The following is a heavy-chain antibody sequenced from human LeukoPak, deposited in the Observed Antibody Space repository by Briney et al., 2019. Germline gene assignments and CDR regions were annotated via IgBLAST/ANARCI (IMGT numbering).Heavy chain of an antibody. Sequence: SGTLSLTCAVSGGSISSSNWWSWVRQPPGKGLEWIGEIYHSGSTNYNPSLKSRVTISVDKSKNQFSLKLSSVTAADTAVYYCAREKMATITGTGYFDYWGQGTLVTVSS. CDR3: AREKMATITGTGYFDY. J-gene: IGHJ4*02. CDR2: IYHSGST. D-gene: IGHD5-24*01. CDR1: GGSISSSNW. V-gene: IGHV4-4*02.